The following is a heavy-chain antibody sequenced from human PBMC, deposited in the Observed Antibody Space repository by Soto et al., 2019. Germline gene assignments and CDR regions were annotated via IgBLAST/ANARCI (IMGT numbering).Heavy chain of an antibody. CDR3: ARGGEYYDFLSGYYARLPQPNWFDP. CDR1: GGSISSYY. V-gene: IGHV4-59*01. J-gene: IGHJ5*02. CDR2: IYYSGST. D-gene: IGHD3-3*01. Sequence: PSETLSLTCTVSGGSISSYYWSWIRQPPGKGLEWIGYIYYSGSTNYNPSLKSRVTISVDTSKNQFSLKLSSVTAADTAVYYCARGGEYYDFLSGYYARLPQPNWFDPWGQGTLVTVSS.